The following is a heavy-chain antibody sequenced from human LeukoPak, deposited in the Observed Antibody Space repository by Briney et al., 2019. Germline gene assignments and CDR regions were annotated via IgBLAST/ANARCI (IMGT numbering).Heavy chain of an antibody. CDR2: IIPIFGTA. J-gene: IGHJ5*02. CDR3: ARDNYAGANWFDP. D-gene: IGHD1-7*01. CDR1: GGTFSSYA. Sequence: ASVKVSCKASGGTFSSYAISWVRQAPGQGLEWMGGIIPIFGTANYAQKFQGRVTITTDESTSTAYMELSSLRSGDTAVYYCARDNYAGANWFDPWGQGTLVTVSS. V-gene: IGHV1-69*05.